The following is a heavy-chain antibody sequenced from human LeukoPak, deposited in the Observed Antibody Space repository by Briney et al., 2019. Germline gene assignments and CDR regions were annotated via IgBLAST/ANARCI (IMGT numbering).Heavy chain of an antibody. Sequence: APVKVSCKVSGYTLTELSMHWVRQAPGKGLEWMGGFDPEDGETIYAQKFQGRVTMTEDTSTDTAYMELSSLRSEDTAVYYCATIFLQTAAGHDAFDIWGQGTMVTVSS. D-gene: IGHD6-13*01. CDR2: FDPEDGET. V-gene: IGHV1-24*01. J-gene: IGHJ3*02. CDR3: ATIFLQTAAGHDAFDI. CDR1: GYTLTELS.